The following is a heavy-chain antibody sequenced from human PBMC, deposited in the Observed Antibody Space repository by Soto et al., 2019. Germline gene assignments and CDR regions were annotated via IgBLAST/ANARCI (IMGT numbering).Heavy chain of an antibody. CDR1: GGTFSTYT. V-gene: IGHV1-69*04. J-gene: IGHJ5*02. CDR3: AGDPDSHYNDSHASSYP. CDR2: IIPIIGII. D-gene: IGHD4-4*01. Sequence: ASVKVSCKASGGTFSTYTITWVRQAPGQGFEWMGRIIPIIGIINYAQKFQGRVTISADKFTGTAYMELTGLRSDDTAVYYCAGDPDSHYNDSHASSYPWGQGTLVTV.